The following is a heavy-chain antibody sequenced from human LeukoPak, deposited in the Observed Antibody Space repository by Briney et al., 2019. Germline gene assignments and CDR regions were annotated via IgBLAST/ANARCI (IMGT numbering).Heavy chain of an antibody. D-gene: IGHD1-7*01. CDR2: ISSSSSYI. Sequence: GGSLRLSCAASGFTFSSYSMNWVRQAPGKGLEWVSSISSSSSYIYYADSVKGRFTISRDNAKNSLYLQMNSLSAEDTAVYYCARAQIELTYDYWGQGTLVTVSS. CDR3: ARAQIELTYDY. J-gene: IGHJ4*02. V-gene: IGHV3-21*01. CDR1: GFTFSSYS.